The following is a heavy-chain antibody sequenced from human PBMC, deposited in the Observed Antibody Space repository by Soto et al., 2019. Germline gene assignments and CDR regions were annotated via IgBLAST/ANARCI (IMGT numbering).Heavy chain of an antibody. J-gene: IGHJ6*02. V-gene: IGHV3-74*01. CDR3: ARDTRTMVRGQSWWAIRSEVAYGMDV. CDR2: INSDGSST. CDR1: AFTFSSYW. D-gene: IGHD3-10*01. Sequence: GGSLRLSCAASAFTFSSYWMHWVRQAPGKGLVWVSRINSDGSSTSYADSVKGRFTISRDNAKNTLYLQMNSLKAEATSVFYCARDTRTMVRGQSWWAIRSEVAYGMDVWGQGTTVTVSS.